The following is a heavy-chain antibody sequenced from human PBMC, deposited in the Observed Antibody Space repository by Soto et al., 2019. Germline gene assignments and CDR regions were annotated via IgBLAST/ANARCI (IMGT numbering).Heavy chain of an antibody. J-gene: IGHJ5*02. CDR3: ARKNSSRNNWFDP. CDR1: GYTFTSYG. D-gene: IGHD6-13*01. Sequence: GPSVKVSCKASGYTFTSYGISWVRRAPGQGLEWMGWISAYNGNTNYAQKLQGRVTMTTDTSTSTAYMELRSLRSDDTAVYYCARKNSSRNNWFDPWGQGTLVTVSS. V-gene: IGHV1-18*04. CDR2: ISAYNGNT.